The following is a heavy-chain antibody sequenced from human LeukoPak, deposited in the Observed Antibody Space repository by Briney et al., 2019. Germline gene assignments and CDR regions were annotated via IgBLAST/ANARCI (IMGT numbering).Heavy chain of an antibody. CDR1: GFIFDNCA. D-gene: IGHD6-13*01. CDR3: AKARSSTWDYYFDS. CDR2: ISGSGGNA. J-gene: IGHJ4*02. V-gene: IGHV3-23*01. Sequence: GSLRLSCAASGFIFDNCAMTWVRQAPGKGLEWVSIISGSGGNAYYAGSVKGRFTISRDNFKNTVYLQMNSLRADDTAIYYCAKARSSTWDYYFDSWGQGTLVTVSS.